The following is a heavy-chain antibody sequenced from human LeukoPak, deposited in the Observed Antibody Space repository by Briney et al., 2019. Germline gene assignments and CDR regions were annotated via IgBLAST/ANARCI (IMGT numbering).Heavy chain of an antibody. Sequence: PGGSLRLSCAASGFTFSSYSMNWVRQAPGKGLEWVSSISSSSSYIYYADSVKGRFTISRDNAKNSLYLQMNSLRAEDTAVYYCARDLMIVMVEEEGSADYWGQGTLVTVSS. CDR2: ISSSSSYI. J-gene: IGHJ4*02. CDR3: ARDLMIVMVEEEGSADY. CDR1: GFTFSSYS. V-gene: IGHV3-21*01. D-gene: IGHD3-22*01.